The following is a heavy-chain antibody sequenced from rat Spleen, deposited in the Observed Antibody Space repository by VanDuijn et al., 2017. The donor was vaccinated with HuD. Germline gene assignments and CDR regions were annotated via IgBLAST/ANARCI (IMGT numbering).Heavy chain of an antibody. Sequence: EVQLVESGGGLVQPGRSLKLSCAASGFTFSDYYMAWVRQAPNKGLEWVASITYEGSSTYYGDSVMGRFTISRDDGESTLYLQMNSLRSEDTATYYCVRLYNNHGYWYFDFWGPGTMVTVSS. CDR1: GFTFSDYY. CDR3: VRLYNNHGYWYFDF. V-gene: IGHV5-22*01. D-gene: IGHD1-5*01. CDR2: ITYEGSST. J-gene: IGHJ1*01.